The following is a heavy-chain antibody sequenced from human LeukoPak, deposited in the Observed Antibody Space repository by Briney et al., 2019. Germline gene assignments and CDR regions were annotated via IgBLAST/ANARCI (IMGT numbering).Heavy chain of an antibody. CDR3: AKDYYDSSGGNDY. J-gene: IGHJ4*02. Sequence: PGGSLRLSCAASGFTFSSYAMHWVRQAPGKGLEWVAVISYDGSNKYYADSVKGRFTIFRDNSKNTLYLQMNSLRAEDTAVYYCAKDYYDSSGGNDYWGQGTLVTVSS. CDR2: ISYDGSNK. D-gene: IGHD3-22*01. V-gene: IGHV3-30*04. CDR1: GFTFSSYA.